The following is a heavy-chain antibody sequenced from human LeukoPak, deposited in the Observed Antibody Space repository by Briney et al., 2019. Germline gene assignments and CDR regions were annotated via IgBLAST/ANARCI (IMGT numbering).Heavy chain of an antibody. CDR1: GGSISSYY. Sequence: SETLSLTCTVSGGSISSYYWSWIRQPPGKGLEWIGYIYTSGSTNYNPSLRSRVTISVDTSKNQFSLKLSSVTAADTAVYYCARRPRWLQFDYWGQGTLVTVSS. CDR3: ARRPRWLQFDY. D-gene: IGHD5-24*01. V-gene: IGHV4-4*09. J-gene: IGHJ4*02. CDR2: IYTSGST.